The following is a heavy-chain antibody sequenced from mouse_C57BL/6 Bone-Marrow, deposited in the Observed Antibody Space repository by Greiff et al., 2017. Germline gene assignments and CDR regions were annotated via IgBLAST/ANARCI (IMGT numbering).Heavy chain of an antibody. CDR1: GYTFTSYW. CDR3: ARLDDGYDY. D-gene: IGHD2-3*01. J-gene: IGHJ2*01. CDR2: IDPSDSYT. V-gene: IGHV1-69*01. Sequence: QVQLQQSGAELVMPGASVKLSCKASGYTFTSYWMHWVKQRPGQGLEWIGEIDPSDSYTNYNQKFKGKSTLTVDKSSSTAYMQLSSLTSEDSAVYYCARLDDGYDYWGQGTTLTVSS.